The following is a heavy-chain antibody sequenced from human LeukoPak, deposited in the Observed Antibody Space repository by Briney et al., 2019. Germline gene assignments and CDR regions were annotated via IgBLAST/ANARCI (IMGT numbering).Heavy chain of an antibody. CDR3: ARDRRRLRGMNGDGDAFDI. Sequence: GGALRLSCAASGFSVRSNYISWVRQPPGKGLEWVSIIYSDGSIFHADSVKGRFTMSRDNSRNTLDLQMNSLRVEGTAVYFCARDRRRLRGMNGDGDAFDIWGQGTMVTVSS. V-gene: IGHV3-53*01. J-gene: IGHJ3*02. D-gene: IGHD1-1*01. CDR1: GFSVRSNY. CDR2: IYSDGSI.